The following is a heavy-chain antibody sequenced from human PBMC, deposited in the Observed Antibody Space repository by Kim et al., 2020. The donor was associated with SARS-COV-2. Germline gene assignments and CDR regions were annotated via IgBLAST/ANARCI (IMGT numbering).Heavy chain of an antibody. J-gene: IGHJ4*02. D-gene: IGHD3-3*01. CDR3: ARDYNFNTNFDL. V-gene: IGHV4-4*06. Sequence: TPRLKSRVTMSVDTSKNQFSLKLSSVTAADTAVYFCARDYNFNTNFDLWGQGTMVTVSS.